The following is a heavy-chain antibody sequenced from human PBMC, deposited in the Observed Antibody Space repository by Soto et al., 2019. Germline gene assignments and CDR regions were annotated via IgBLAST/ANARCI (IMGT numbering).Heavy chain of an antibody. CDR1: GFTFSSYG. J-gene: IGHJ4*02. V-gene: IGHV3-23*01. CDR2: ISASGDTT. D-gene: IGHD4-17*01. Sequence: GGSLRLSCAASGFTFSSYGVSWVRQAPGKGLEWVSVISASGDTTYYADSVKGRFTISRDNSKNTLFLQMNRLTAEDTAVYYCAKHVGILTGTSGYWGQGTLVTVSS. CDR3: AKHVGILTGTSGY.